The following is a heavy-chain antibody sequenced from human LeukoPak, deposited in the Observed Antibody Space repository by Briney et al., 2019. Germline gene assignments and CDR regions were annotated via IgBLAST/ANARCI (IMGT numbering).Heavy chain of an antibody. J-gene: IGHJ3*02. V-gene: IGHV5-51*01. D-gene: IGHD3-16*02. CDR1: GYRFTSNW. Sequence: GESLEISCKSSGYRFTSNWIGWVRQMPGKSLEWMGILYPGDSETKYSPSFQGQVTISADKSISTAYLQWSSLKASDTAMYYCARHRQGSYPVRNDAFDIWGQGTMVIVSP. CDR2: LYPGDSET. CDR3: ARHRQGSYPVRNDAFDI.